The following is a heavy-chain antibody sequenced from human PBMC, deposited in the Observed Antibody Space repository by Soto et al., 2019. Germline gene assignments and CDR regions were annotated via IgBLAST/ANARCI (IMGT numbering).Heavy chain of an antibody. J-gene: IGHJ4*02. CDR2: FRSGGGT. CDR3: GRLSGLYGDYFYYFDF. CDR1: GDSISSYN. Sequence: SETLSLTCTVSGDSISSYNLAWIRQPPGKGLEWIGYFRSGGGTSYNPSLKSRVAISADTSMKQFSLKLSSVTAADTAVYYCGRLSGLYGDYFYYFDFGARGPLVPVSS. V-gene: IGHV4-59*08. D-gene: IGHD4-17*01.